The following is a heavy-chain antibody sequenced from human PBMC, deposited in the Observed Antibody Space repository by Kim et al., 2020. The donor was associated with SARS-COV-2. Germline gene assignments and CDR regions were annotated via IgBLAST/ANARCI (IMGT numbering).Heavy chain of an antibody. CDR1: GFTFSSYA. CDR2: IWYDGSNK. Sequence: GGSLRLSCAASGFTFSSYAMHWVRQAPGKGLEWVAVIWYDGSNKYYVDSVKGRFTISRDNSKNTLYLQMNSLRAEDTAVYYCAHGLWDILTGYYPPDYWGQGTLVTVSS. D-gene: IGHD3-9*01. CDR3: AHGLWDILTGYYPPDY. J-gene: IGHJ4*02. V-gene: IGHV3-33*01.